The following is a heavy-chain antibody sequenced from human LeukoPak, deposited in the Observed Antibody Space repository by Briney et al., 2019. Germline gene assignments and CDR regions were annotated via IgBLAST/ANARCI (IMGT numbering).Heavy chain of an antibody. V-gene: IGHV3-9*01. CDR1: GFTFDEYA. CDR3: TKDLGLTAAGLDY. CDR2: ISWNSGDV. J-gene: IGHJ4*02. D-gene: IGHD6-13*01. Sequence: PGGSLRLSCAASGFTFDEYAMHWVRQAPGKGLEWVSGISWNSGDVGYADSVKGRFSISRDNAKNSLYLQMNSLRTEDTALYYCTKDLGLTAAGLDYWGQGTLVAVSS.